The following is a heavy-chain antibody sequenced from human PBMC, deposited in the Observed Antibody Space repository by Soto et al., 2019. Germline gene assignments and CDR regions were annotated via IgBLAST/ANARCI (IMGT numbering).Heavy chain of an antibody. D-gene: IGHD1-26*01. Sequence: QVQLVQSGAEVKKPGSSVKVSCKASGGTFSSYAISWVRQAPGQGLEWMGGIIPIFGTANYAQKFQGRVTITADESTSTAYMELSSLRSEDTAVYYCARPYSGRSRLPKHWYFDLWGRGTLVTVSS. J-gene: IGHJ2*01. CDR2: IIPIFGTA. CDR1: GGTFSSYA. V-gene: IGHV1-69*12. CDR3: ARPYSGRSRLPKHWYFDL.